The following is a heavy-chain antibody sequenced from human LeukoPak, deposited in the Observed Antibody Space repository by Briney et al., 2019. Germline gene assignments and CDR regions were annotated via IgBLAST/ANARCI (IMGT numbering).Heavy chain of an antibody. CDR2: IYTSGST. V-gene: IGHV4-61*02. CDR1: GGSISSGSYY. D-gene: IGHD3-3*01. CDR3: ARDRRGTIFGVVTERPYYYYYYYMDV. J-gene: IGHJ6*03. Sequence: SETLSLTCTVSGGSISSGSYYWSWIRQPAGKGLEWIGRIYTSGSTNYNPSLKSRVTISVDTSKNQFSLKLSSVTAADTAVYYCARDRRGTIFGVVTERPYYYYYYYMDVWGKGTTVTVSS.